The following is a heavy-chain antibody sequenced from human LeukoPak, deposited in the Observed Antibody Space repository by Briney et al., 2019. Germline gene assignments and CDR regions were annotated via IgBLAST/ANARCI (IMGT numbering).Heavy chain of an antibody. D-gene: IGHD3-10*01. J-gene: IGHJ6*04. V-gene: IGHV3-30*18. CDR2: ISYDGSNK. Sequence: GGSLRLACAASGFTFSSYGMHWVRQAPGKGLEWVAVISYDGSNKYYADSVKGRFTISRDNSKNTLYLQMNSLRAEDTALYYCAKDEYYGSGSYYYYYYGIDVWGKGTTVTVSS. CDR3: AKDEYYGSGSYYYYYYGIDV. CDR1: GFTFSSYG.